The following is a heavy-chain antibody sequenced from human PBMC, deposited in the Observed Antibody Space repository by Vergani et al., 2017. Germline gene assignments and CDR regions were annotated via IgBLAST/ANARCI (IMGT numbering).Heavy chain of an antibody. CDR2: IFSNDEK. J-gene: IGHJ4*02. CDR1: GFSLSNARMG. D-gene: IGHD3-22*01. Sequence: QVTLKESGPVLVKPTETLTLTRTVSGFSLSNARMGVSWIRQPPGKALEWLAHIFSNDEKSYSTSLKSRLTISKDTSKNQVVLTMTNMDPVDTATYYCARINYYDSSGYIPDYWGQGTLVTVSS. CDR3: ARINYYDSSGYIPDY. V-gene: IGHV2-26*01.